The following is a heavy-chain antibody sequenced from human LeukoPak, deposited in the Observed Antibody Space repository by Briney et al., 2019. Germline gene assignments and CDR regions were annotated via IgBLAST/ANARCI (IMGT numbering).Heavy chain of an antibody. CDR1: GGSISNSGYY. J-gene: IGHJ4*02. Sequence: SETLSLTCTVSGGSISNSGYYWGWIRQPPGKGLEWIGSVYYSGKTNYNPSLKNRVTISVDTSKNQFSLKLRSVTAADTAVFYCARESYGDDYFDYWGQGTLVTVSS. D-gene: IGHD4-17*01. V-gene: IGHV4-39*02. CDR3: ARESYGDDYFDY. CDR2: VYYSGKT.